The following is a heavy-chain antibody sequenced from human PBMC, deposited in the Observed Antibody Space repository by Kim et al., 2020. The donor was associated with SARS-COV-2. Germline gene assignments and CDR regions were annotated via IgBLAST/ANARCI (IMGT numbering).Heavy chain of an antibody. CDR3: ARGSVIASRLIDY. D-gene: IGHD6-6*01. J-gene: IGHJ4*02. Sequence: YAVSVKNRITINPDTSKNQYSLQLNSVTPEDTAVYYCARGSVIASRLIDYWGQGTLVTVSS. V-gene: IGHV6-1*01.